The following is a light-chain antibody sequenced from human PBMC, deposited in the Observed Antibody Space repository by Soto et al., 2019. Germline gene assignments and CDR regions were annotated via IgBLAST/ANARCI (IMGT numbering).Light chain of an antibody. CDR3: QQRSSPTWT. CDR2: DIS. Sequence: EFVLTQSPASLSLSPGXTAXLSCRSSXRVHYLAWYQQKRGQAPRLLIYDISTRATGVPARFSGSGSGTEFTLTITSLEPEDFAVYYCQQRSSPTWTFGLGTKVDIK. CDR1: XRVHY. J-gene: IGKJ1*01. V-gene: IGKV3-11*01.